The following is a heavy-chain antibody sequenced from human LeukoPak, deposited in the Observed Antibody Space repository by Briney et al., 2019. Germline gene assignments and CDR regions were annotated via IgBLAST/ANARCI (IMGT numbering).Heavy chain of an antibody. J-gene: IGHJ4*02. Sequence: ASVKVSCKASGYTFTSYYMHWVRQAPGQGLEWMGIINPSGGSTSYAQKFQGRVTMTRDTSISTAYMELSSLRSEDTAVYYCARGVKTPSIAARLLLRGFYYFDYWGQGTLVTVSS. V-gene: IGHV1-46*01. D-gene: IGHD6-6*01. CDR1: GYTFTSYY. CDR3: ARGVKTPSIAARLLLRGFYYFDY. CDR2: INPSGGST.